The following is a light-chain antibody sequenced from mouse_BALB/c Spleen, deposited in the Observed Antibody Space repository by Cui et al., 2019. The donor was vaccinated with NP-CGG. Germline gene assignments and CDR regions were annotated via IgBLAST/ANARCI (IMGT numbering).Light chain of an antibody. CDR1: TGAVTTSNY. CDR2: GTN. V-gene: IGLV1*01. J-gene: IGLJ1*01. CDR3: ALWYSNHWV. Sequence: AVVTHHSALTTSPGETVTLTCRSSTGAVTTSNYANWVQEKPDHLFTGLIGGTNNRAPGVPARFSGSLIGDKAALTITGAQTEDETIYFCALWYSNHWVFGGGTKLTVL.